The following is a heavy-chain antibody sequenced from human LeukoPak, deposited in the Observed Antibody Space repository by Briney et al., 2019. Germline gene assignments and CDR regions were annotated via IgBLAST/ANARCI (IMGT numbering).Heavy chain of an antibody. J-gene: IGHJ4*02. CDR1: GFTFSSYS. D-gene: IGHD5-18*01. V-gene: IGHV3-48*01. CDR2: ISSGSSTI. Sequence: SGGSLRLSCAASGFTFSSYSMSWVRQAPGKGLEWISYISSGSSTIYYADSVKGRFTISRDNARNSLYLQMNSLRAEDTAVYYCARRSGGSTYGPDYWGQGTLVTVSS. CDR3: ARRSGGSTYGPDY.